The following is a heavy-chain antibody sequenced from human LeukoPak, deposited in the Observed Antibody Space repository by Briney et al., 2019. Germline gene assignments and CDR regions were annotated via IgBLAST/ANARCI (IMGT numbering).Heavy chain of an antibody. CDR1: GYSISNGYY. V-gene: IGHV4-38-2*01. J-gene: IGHJ6*03. CDR3: ARQHDSYYYYYIDV. CDR2: LYHSDGA. Sequence: KPSETLSLTCAVSGYSISNGYYWVWIWQPPGRGLEWIGSLYHSDGAYYNTSLRSRVSMSVDTSKNQFSLTLSFVTAADTAVYYCARQHDSYYYYYIDVWGSGTTVTVSS.